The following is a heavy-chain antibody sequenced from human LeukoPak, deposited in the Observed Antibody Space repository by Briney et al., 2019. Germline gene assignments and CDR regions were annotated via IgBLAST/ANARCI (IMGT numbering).Heavy chain of an antibody. CDR1: ADSIGSFY. Sequence: PSETLSLTCSVSADSIGSFYWSWLRQPPGKQLEWIGHISYSGDTNYTPSLKSRVTISVDTSKNQFSLKLSSVTAADTAVYYCARRKMATKKIDAFDIWGQGTMVTVSS. V-gene: IGHV4-59*08. J-gene: IGHJ3*02. CDR3: ARRKMATKKIDAFDI. D-gene: IGHD5-24*01. CDR2: ISYSGDT.